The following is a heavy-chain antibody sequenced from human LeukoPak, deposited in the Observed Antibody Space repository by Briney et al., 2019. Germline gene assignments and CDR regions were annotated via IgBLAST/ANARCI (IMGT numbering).Heavy chain of an antibody. V-gene: IGHV3-30-3*01. J-gene: IGHJ3*02. CDR1: GFTFSSYA. D-gene: IGHD3-10*01. CDR3: ARERWMVRGHFDAFDI. CDR2: ISYDGSNK. Sequence: GGSLRLSCAASGFTFSSYAMHWVRQAPGKGLEWVAVISYDGSNKYYADSVKGRFTISRDNSKNTLYLQMNSLRAEDTAVYYCARERWMVRGHFDAFDIWGQGTMVTVSS.